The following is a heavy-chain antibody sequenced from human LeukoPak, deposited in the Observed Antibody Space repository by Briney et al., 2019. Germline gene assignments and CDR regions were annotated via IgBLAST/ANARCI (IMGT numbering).Heavy chain of an antibody. D-gene: IGHD6-19*01. J-gene: IGHJ4*02. Sequence: SETLSLTCTVSGVSISSYYWSWLRQPPGKGLEGIGYIYYSGSTNYNPSLKSRVTISVDTSKNQFSLKLSSVTAADTAVYYCARVVSGIAVADYYFDYWGQGTLVTVSS. CDR1: GVSISSYY. CDR3: ARVVSGIAVADYYFDY. CDR2: IYYSGST. V-gene: IGHV4-59*01.